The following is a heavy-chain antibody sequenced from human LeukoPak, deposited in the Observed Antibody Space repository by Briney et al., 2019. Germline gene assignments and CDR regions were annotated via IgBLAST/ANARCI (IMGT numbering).Heavy chain of an antibody. Sequence: GGSLRPSCAASGFTFSSNGMNWVRQAPGKGLEWVSYISATGGTIYYADSVKGRFTISRDNAKNTLYLQMNTLRVEDTAVYYCTRDLMDYDVSTGLHHYYMDVWGQGTTVTVSS. J-gene: IGHJ6*02. CDR3: TRDLMDYDVSTGLHHYYMDV. D-gene: IGHD3-9*01. CDR2: ISATGGTI. CDR1: GFTFSSNG. V-gene: IGHV3-48*04.